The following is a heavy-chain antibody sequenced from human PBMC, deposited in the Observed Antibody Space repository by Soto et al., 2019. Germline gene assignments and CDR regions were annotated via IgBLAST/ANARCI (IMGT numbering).Heavy chain of an antibody. CDR1: GGSISSSNW. CDR2: IYHSGST. J-gene: IGHJ6*02. V-gene: IGHV4-4*02. Sequence: QVQLQESGPGLVKPSGTLSLTCAVSGGSISSSNWWSWVRQPPGKGLEWIGEIYHSGSTNYNPSLECRVTITVDKSKNQFSLTLSSVTAEETAVYYCARVVGGYYYGMDVWGQGTTVTVSS. D-gene: IGHD2-2*01. CDR3: ARVVGGYYYGMDV.